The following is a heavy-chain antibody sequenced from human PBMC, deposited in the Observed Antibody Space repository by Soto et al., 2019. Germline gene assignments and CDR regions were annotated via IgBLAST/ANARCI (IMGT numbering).Heavy chain of an antibody. CDR2: INPNSGGT. Sequence: ASVKVSCKASGYTFTGYYMHWVRQAPGQGFEWMGWINPNSGGTNYAQKFQGWVTMTRDTSISTAYMELSRLRSDDTAVYYCARDRGSDIVVVPAAREGYFDYWGQGTLVTVSS. V-gene: IGHV1-2*04. D-gene: IGHD2-2*01. CDR1: GYTFTGYY. CDR3: ARDRGSDIVVVPAAREGYFDY. J-gene: IGHJ4*02.